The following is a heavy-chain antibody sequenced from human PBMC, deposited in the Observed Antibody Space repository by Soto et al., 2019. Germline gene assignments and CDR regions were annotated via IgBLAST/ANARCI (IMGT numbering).Heavy chain of an antibody. J-gene: IGHJ4*02. V-gene: IGHV3-74*01. CDR3: ARGPRGMYGNDF. CDR1: GFTFSSDW. D-gene: IGHD3-10*02. CDR2: INMDGSST. Sequence: PGESLKISCAASGFTFSSDWMHWVRQAAGKGLVWVSRINMDGSSTNYADSVKGRFTISRDNAKNTLYLQMNSLRAEDTAVYYCARGPRGMYGNDFWGQGALVTVSS.